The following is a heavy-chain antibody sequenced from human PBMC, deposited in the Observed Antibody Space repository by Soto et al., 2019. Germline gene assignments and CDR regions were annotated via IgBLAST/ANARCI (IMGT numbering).Heavy chain of an antibody. D-gene: IGHD2-8*02. Sequence: SVTLSGEACGCTLSSYARSWVLQDTGKGLEWVSAISGSGGSTYYSDSVKVRFTISRDNSKNTLYLQMNSLRAEDTAVYYCAKGTGGYRPGQSFDYWCHGPLVTV. J-gene: IGHJ4*01. CDR2: ISGSGGST. CDR3: AKGTGGYRPGQSFDY. CDR1: GCTLSSYA. V-gene: IGHV3-23*01.